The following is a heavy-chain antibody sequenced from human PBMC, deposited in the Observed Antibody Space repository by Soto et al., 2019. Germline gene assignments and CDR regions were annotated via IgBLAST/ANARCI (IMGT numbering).Heavy chain of an antibody. D-gene: IGHD6-13*01. V-gene: IGHV3-33*01. Sequence: QVQLVESGGGVVQPGRSLRLSCAGSGFSFRDHAMHWVRQAPGKGLEWMVQIWYDGNTRYFADSVKGRFTISKDNSKNTMYLQMNSLRDEDTAVYYCARDGQQQMLYTMDVWGQGTTVTVSS. CDR1: GFSFRDHA. CDR3: ARDGQQQMLYTMDV. J-gene: IGHJ6*02. CDR2: IWYDGNTR.